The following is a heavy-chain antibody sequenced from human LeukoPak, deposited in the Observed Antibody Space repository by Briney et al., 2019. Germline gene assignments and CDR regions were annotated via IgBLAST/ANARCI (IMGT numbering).Heavy chain of an antibody. CDR2: ISGSGGST. CDR1: GFTFSSYA. Sequence: GGSLRLSCAASGFTFSSYAMSWVRQAPGKGLEWVSAISGSGGSTYYADSVKGRFTISRDNSKNTLYLQMNSLRAEDTAVYYCAKDPVVVVPAAYYYYGRAVGGKGTTVTVS. V-gene: IGHV3-23*01. CDR3: AKDPVVVVPAAYYYYGRAV. D-gene: IGHD2-2*01. J-gene: IGHJ6*04.